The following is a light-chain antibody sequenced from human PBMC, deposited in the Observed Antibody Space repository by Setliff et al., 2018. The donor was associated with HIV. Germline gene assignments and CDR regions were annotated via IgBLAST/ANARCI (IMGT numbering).Light chain of an antibody. CDR1: SSDIGAYNY. CDR2: DVS. V-gene: IGLV2-14*01. CDR3: SSYTSSGTLV. Sequence: QSALTQPASVSGSPGQSITISCTGTSSDIGAYNYVSWYQQPPGKAPQLMIYDVSSRPSGVSNRFSGSKSGNTASLTISGLQAEDEADYYCSSYTSSGTLVFGTGTKVTVL. J-gene: IGLJ1*01.